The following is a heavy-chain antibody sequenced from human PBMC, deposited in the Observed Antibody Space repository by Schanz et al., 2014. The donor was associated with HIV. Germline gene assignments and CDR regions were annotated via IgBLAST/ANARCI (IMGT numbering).Heavy chain of an antibody. D-gene: IGHD1-7*01. J-gene: IGHJ6*02. CDR1: GFTFDDYA. V-gene: IGHV3-23*04. CDR2: ISGSGGST. Sequence: EVQLVESGGALVQPGRSLRLSCAASGFTFDDYAMHWVRQAPGKGLEWVSGISGSGGSTYYADSVKGRFTISRDNSKNTLYLQMNSLRAEDTAVYYCAKDRITGTTGVPYYYYGMDVWGQGTTVTVSS. CDR3: AKDRITGTTGVPYYYYGMDV.